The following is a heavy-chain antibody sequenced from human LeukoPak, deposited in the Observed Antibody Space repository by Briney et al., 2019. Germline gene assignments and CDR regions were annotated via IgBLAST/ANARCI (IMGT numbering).Heavy chain of an antibody. CDR3: ARGLYDILTGYYFSHYYYYMDV. CDR1: GGSFSGYY. V-gene: IGHV4-34*01. Sequence: PSETLSLTCAVYGGSFSGYYWSWIRQPPGKGREWIGEINHSGSTNYNPSLKSRVTISVDTSKNQFSLKLSSVTAADTAVYYCARGLYDILTGYYFSHYYYYMDVWGKGTTVTVSS. D-gene: IGHD3-9*01. CDR2: INHSGST. J-gene: IGHJ6*03.